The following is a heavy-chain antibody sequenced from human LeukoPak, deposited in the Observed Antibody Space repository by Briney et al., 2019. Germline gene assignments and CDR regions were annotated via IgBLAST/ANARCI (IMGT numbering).Heavy chain of an antibody. CDR2: IYAGGST. J-gene: IGHJ4*02. CDR1: GFTFSDYY. CDR3: AREDYDWKDRLLDY. Sequence: GGSLRLSCAASGFTFSDYYMSWIRQAPGKGLEWVSVIYAGGSTYYGDSMKGRFTMSRDNFKNTLYLQMNSLRAEDTAVYYCAREDYDWKDRLLDYWGQGTLVTVYS. V-gene: IGHV3-66*01. D-gene: IGHD1-20*01.